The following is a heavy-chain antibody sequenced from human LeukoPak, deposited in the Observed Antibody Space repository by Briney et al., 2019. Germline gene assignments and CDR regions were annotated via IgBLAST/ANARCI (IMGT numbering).Heavy chain of an antibody. J-gene: IGHJ6*02. CDR2: ISYDGSNK. V-gene: IGHV3-30*18. Sequence: GGSLRLSCAASGFTFSSYDTHWVRQAPGKGLEWVAVISYDGSNKYYEESVKGRFTISRDNSKNTLYLQMNSLRPEDTAVYYCANSRRDGYNQWYYGMDVWGQGTTVTVSS. CDR3: ANSRRDGYNQWYYGMDV. CDR1: GFTFSSYD. D-gene: IGHD5-24*01.